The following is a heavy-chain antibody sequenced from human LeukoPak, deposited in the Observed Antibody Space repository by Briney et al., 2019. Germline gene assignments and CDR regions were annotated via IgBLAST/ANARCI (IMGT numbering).Heavy chain of an antibody. V-gene: IGHV3-7*01. D-gene: IGHD6-13*01. CDR3: ARDPGSSSFDL. Sequence: PGGSLRLSCAASGFSFSTYWMSWVRQTPEKGLEFVANINQDASVRNYMDSLKGRCTISRDNAKKSVYLEINGLRADDTAVYYCARDPGSSSFDLWGQGALVTVSS. CDR1: GFSFSTYW. CDR2: INQDASVR. J-gene: IGHJ4*02.